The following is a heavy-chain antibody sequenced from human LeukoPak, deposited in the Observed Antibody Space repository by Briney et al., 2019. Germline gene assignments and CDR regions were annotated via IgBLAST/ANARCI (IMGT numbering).Heavy chain of an antibody. CDR2: IYYSGST. Sequence: SETLSLTCTVSGGSISNYYWSWIRQPPGKGLEWIGYIYYSGSTNYNPSLKSRVTISVDTSKNQFSLKLSSVTAADTAVYYCARQGWLQFIDYWGQGTLVTVSS. V-gene: IGHV4-59*08. D-gene: IGHD5-24*01. J-gene: IGHJ4*02. CDR1: GGSISNYY. CDR3: ARQGWLQFIDY.